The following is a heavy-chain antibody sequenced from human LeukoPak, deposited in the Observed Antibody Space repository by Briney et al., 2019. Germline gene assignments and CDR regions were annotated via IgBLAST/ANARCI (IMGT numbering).Heavy chain of an antibody. CDR2: ISSSTITI. Sequence: PGGSLRLSCAASGFTFSSYNMNWVRQAPGKGLEWVSYISSSTITIYYADSVKGRFTISRGNAKNSLYLQMNSLTAEDTAVYYCARTYYYGMDVWGQGTTVTVSS. CDR3: ARTYYYGMDV. CDR1: GFTFSSYN. J-gene: IGHJ6*02. V-gene: IGHV3-48*01.